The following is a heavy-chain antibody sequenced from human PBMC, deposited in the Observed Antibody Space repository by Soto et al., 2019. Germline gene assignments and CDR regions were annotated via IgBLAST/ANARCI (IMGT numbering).Heavy chain of an antibody. CDR3: ARSRHGSGSYTHFYFGLDV. CDR1: GFTFISYA. CDR2: ISFDGSTE. D-gene: IGHD3-10*01. J-gene: IGHJ6*02. Sequence: QVQLVESGGGVVQPGRSLRLSCAASGFTFISYAMHWVRQAPGKGLEWVAVISFDGSTEYYADSVKGRFTISRDNSKSTVYLQMNSLRPEDTAVYYCARSRHGSGSYTHFYFGLDVWGQGTTVTVSS. V-gene: IGHV3-30-3*01.